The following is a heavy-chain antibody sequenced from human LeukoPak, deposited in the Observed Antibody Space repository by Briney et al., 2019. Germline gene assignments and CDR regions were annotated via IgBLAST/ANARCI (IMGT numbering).Heavy chain of an antibody. CDR2: IYHSGST. V-gene: IGHV4-38-2*02. D-gene: IGHD6-6*01. J-gene: IGHJ5*02. CDR1: GYSLSSGYY. CDR3: AVSAAALFDP. Sequence: SETLSLTCTVSGYSLSSGYYWGWIRQPPGGGLEWIGSIYHSGSTYYNPSLKSRVTISVDTSKNQFSLKLSSVTAADTAVYYCAVSAAALFDPWGQGTLVTVSS.